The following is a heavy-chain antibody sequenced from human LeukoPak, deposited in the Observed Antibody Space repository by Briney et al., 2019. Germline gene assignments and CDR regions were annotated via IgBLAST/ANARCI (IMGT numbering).Heavy chain of an antibody. Sequence: SETLSLTCAVSVGSISSGGYSWSWIRQPPGKGLEWIGYIYYSGSTYYNPSLKSRVTISVDTSKNQFSLKLSSVTAADTAVYYCASYLYDSSGYYYFDYWAREPWSPSPQ. D-gene: IGHD3-22*01. CDR2: IYYSGST. CDR3: ASYLYDSSGYYYFDY. CDR1: VGSISSGGYS. V-gene: IGHV4-30-4*07. J-gene: IGHJ4*02.